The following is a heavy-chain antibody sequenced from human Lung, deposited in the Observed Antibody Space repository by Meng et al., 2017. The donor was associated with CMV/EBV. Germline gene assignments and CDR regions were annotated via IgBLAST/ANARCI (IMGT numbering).Heavy chain of an antibody. J-gene: IGHJ4*02. CDR1: GFTFSGAA. CDR3: TTPPGDYESIGYYFMD. D-gene: IGHD3-22*01. V-gene: IGHV3-73*01. CDR2: IRSRLNNYAT. Sequence: GEXXKISCAASGFTFSGAAMHWVRLASGKGLEWVGRIRSRLNNYATAYAASVKGRFSISRDDSGHTAYLQMNSLKTEDTAVYYCTTPPGDYESIGYYFMDGXQGTLVTVSS.